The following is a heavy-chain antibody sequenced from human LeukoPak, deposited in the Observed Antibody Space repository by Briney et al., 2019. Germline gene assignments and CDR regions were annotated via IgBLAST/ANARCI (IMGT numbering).Heavy chain of an antibody. CDR2: INHSGST. D-gene: IGHD6-6*01. J-gene: IGHJ4*02. V-gene: IGHV4-34*01. Sequence: PSETLSLTCAVYGGSFSGYYWSWIRQPPGKGLEWIGEINHSGSTNYNPSLKSRVTISVDTSKNQFSLKVSSVTAADTVVYYCARTYSSSSHFDYWGQGTLVTVSS. CDR3: ARTYSSSSHFDY. CDR1: GGSFSGYY.